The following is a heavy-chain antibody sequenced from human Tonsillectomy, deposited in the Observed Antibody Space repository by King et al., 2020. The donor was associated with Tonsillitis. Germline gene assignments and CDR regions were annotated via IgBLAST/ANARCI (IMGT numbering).Heavy chain of an antibody. CDR3: ARGDYYAGSGYYYLPPDS. CDR2: IYYTGIT. Sequence: QLQESGPGLVKPSQTLSLTCTVSGDSVSSGAYYWCWIRQHPGEGLEWIGYIYYTGITFYNPSLKSRVTISLDTSKNLFSLKLISVTAADTAVYFCARGDYYAGSGYYYLPPDSWGQGTLVTVSS. CDR1: GDSVSSGAYY. J-gene: IGHJ4*02. D-gene: IGHD3-22*01. V-gene: IGHV4-31*03.